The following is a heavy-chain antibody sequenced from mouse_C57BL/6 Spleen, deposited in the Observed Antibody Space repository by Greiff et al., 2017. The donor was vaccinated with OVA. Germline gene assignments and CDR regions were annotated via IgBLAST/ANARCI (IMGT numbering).Heavy chain of an antibody. D-gene: IGHD3-2*02. V-gene: IGHV5-4*01. CDR2: ISDGGSYT. CDR1: GFTFSSYA. J-gene: IGHJ3*01. CDR3: ARGPSSGFPFCF. Sequence: DVHLVESGGGLVKPGGSLKLSCAASGFTFSSYAMSWVRQTPEKRLEWVATISDGGSYTYYPDNVKGRFTISRDNAKNNLYLQMSHLKSEDTAMYYCARGPSSGFPFCFWGQGTLVTVSA.